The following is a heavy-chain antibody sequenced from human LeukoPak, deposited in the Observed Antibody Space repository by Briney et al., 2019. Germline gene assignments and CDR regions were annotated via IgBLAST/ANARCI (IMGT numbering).Heavy chain of an antibody. CDR1: GFTFSSYG. D-gene: IGHD1-7*01. J-gene: IGHJ4*02. CDR3: ARDRNWNYDY. V-gene: IGHV3-21*01. Sequence: GGSLRLSCAASGFTFSSYGMHWVRQGPGKGLEWVSSIGGSGDSIYYADSVKGRFTISRDNAKNSLDLQMNSPRAEDTAVYYCARDRNWNYDYWGQGTLVTVSS. CDR2: IGGSGDSI.